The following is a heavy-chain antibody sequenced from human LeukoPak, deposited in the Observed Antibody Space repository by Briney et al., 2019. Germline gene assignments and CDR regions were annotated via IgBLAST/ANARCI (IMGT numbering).Heavy chain of an antibody. CDR3: ARDLSYGNWFDP. CDR2: INPNSGGT. D-gene: IGHD4-17*01. J-gene: IGHJ5*02. V-gene: IGHV1-2*02. CDR1: GYTFTGYY. Sequence: GASVKVSCKASGYTFTGYYMHWVRQAPGQGLEWMGWINPNSGGTNYAQKFQGRVTMTRDTSISTAYMELSRLRSGDTAVYYCARDLSYGNWFDPWGQGTLLTVSS.